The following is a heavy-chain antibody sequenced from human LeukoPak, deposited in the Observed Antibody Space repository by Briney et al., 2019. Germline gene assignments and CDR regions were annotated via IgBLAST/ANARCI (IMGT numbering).Heavy chain of an antibody. D-gene: IGHD2-2*01. Sequence: SETLSLTCAVYGGSFSGYYWSWIRQPPGKGLEWIGEINHSGSTNYNPSLKSRVTISVDTSKNQFSLKLSSVTAADTAVYYCARDNNQLHMYETWFDPWGQGTLVTVSS. CDR3: ARDNNQLHMYETWFDP. V-gene: IGHV4-34*01. J-gene: IGHJ5*02. CDR2: INHSGST. CDR1: GGSFSGYY.